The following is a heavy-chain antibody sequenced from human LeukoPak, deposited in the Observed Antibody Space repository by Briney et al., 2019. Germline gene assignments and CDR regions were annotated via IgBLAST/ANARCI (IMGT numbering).Heavy chain of an antibody. CDR2: IIPILGIA. V-gene: IGHV1-69*02. CDR1: GGTFSSYT. CDR3: ARGGCSSSSYWFDP. D-gene: IGHD6-6*01. Sequence: SVKVSCKASGGTFSSYTISWVRQAPGQGLEWMGRIIPILGIANYAQKFQGRVTITADKSTSTAYMELSSLRSEDTAVYYCARGGCSSSSYWFDPWGQGTLVTVSS. J-gene: IGHJ5*02.